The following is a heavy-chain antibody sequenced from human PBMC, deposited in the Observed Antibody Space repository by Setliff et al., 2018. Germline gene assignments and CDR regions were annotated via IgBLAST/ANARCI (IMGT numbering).Heavy chain of an antibody. J-gene: IGHJ1*01. CDR3: ASRNSDGGPEYFQH. CDR1: GGSINNYY. CDR2: VYSNVGT. V-gene: IGHV4-4*07. Sequence: PSETLSLTCTVSGGSINNYYWSWSRQPAGKGLEWIGRVYSNVGTNFNPSLKSRVTMSVDATKNQISLKLMSVTAADTAVYYCASRNSDGGPEYFQHWGQGALVTVSS. D-gene: IGHD1-26*01.